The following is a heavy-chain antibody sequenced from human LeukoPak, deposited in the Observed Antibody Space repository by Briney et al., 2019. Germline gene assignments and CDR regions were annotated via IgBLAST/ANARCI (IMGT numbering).Heavy chain of an antibody. V-gene: IGHV1-8*01. Sequence: ASVKVSCKASGYTFTSYDINWVRQATGQGVEWMGWMNPNRGNTGYAHRFQGRVTMPRSTSICTAYMNRSSLRWDDPSVYYCPRDLSVWWELLADRGFDPWGQGPLVTVSS. CDR1: GYTFTSYD. CDR3: PRDLSVWWELLADRGFDP. D-gene: IGHD1-26*01. J-gene: IGHJ5*02. CDR2: MNPNRGNT.